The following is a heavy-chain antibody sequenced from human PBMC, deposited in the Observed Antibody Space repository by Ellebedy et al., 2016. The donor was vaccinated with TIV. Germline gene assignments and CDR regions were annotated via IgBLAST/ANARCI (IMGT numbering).Heavy chain of an antibody. CDR2: MYSSGNP. V-gene: IGHV4-59*01. D-gene: IGHD4-23*01. CDR3: ARGDYGGLPYDY. Sequence: SETLSLTCTVSGGSISSYYWSWIRQSPGKGLEWIGYMYSSGNPNYNPSLKSRVTISIDTSKNQFSLKLSSVTAADTAVYYCARGDYGGLPYDYWGQGTLVTVSS. CDR1: GGSISSYY. J-gene: IGHJ4*02.